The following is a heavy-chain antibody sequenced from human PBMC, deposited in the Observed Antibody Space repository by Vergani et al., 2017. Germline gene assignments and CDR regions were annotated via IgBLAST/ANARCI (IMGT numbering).Heavy chain of an antibody. J-gene: IGHJ4*02. CDR2: IRSKANSYAT. D-gene: IGHD3-3*01. V-gene: IGHV3-73*01. CDR3: TRSVDDFWSGLCDY. Sequence: VQLVESGGGVVQPGRSLRLSCAASGFTFSGSAMHWVRQASGKGLEWVGRIRSKANSYATAYAASVKGRFTISRDDSKNTAYLQMNSLKTEDTAVYYCTRSVDDFWSGLCDYWGQGTLVTVSS. CDR1: GFTFSGSA.